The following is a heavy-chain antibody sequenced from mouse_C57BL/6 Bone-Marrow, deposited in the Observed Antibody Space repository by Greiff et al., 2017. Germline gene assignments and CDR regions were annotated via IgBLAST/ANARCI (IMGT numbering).Heavy chain of an antibody. J-gene: IGHJ3*01. D-gene: IGHD1-1*01. CDR1: GFTFSDYG. V-gene: IGHV5-17*01. CDR3: ARPLLMPGFAY. CDR2: ISSGSSTI. Sequence: EVKVVESGGGLVKPGGSLKLSCAASGFTFSDYGMHWVRQAPEKGLEWVAYISSGSSTIYYADTVKGRFTISRDTAKNTLFLQMTSLRSEDTAMXYCARPLLMPGFAYWGQGTLVTVSA.